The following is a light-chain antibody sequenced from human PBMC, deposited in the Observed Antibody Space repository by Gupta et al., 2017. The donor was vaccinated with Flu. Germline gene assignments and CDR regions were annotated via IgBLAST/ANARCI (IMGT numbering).Light chain of an antibody. V-gene: IGKV1-39*01. J-gene: IGKJ1*01. CDR3: QQSYHSPRL. Sequence: DIQLTQSPSSLSASVGDRVIITCRASLTVSKYLNWYQQKPGEAPRLLIYAISTLQSGVPSRFSGSTSGPDFTLTINGLQPEDIATYYCQQSYHSPRLFGQGTRVDIK. CDR2: AIS. CDR1: LTVSKY.